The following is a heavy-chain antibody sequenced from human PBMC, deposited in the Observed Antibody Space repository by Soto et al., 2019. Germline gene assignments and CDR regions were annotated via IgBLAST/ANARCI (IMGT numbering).Heavy chain of an antibody. CDR1: GGSISSSSYY. CDR2: IYYTGST. V-gene: IGHV4-39*01. Sequence: PSETLSLTCTVSGGSISSSSYYWGWIRQPPGKGLEWIGSIYYTGSTYYNPSLKSRVTISVDTSKNQFSLKLSSVTAADTAVYYCARQRRYYYDSSGYPDYWGQGPLVTVSS. D-gene: IGHD3-22*01. CDR3: ARQRRYYYDSSGYPDY. J-gene: IGHJ4*02.